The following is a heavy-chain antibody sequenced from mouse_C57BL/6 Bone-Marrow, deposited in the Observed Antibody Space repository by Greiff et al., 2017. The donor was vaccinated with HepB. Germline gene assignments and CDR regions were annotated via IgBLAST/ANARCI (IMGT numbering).Heavy chain of an antibody. J-gene: IGHJ4*01. CDR3: ARGYYGAMDY. D-gene: IGHD1-2*01. CDR2: INPSSGYT. Sequence: QVQLQQSGAELARPGDSVKMSCKASGYTFTSYTMHWVKQRPGQGLEWIGYINPSSGYTKYNQKFKDKATLTADKSSSTAYMQLSSLTSEDSAVYYCARGYYGAMDYWGQGTSVTVSS. CDR1: GYTFTSYT. V-gene: IGHV1-4*01.